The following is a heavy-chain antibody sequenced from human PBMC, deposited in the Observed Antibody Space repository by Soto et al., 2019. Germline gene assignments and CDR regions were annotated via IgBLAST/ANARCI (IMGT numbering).Heavy chain of an antibody. CDR1: GFTFRDYY. V-gene: IGHV3-11*01. J-gene: IGHJ3*02. CDR3: ARAYSDAFDI. CDR2: ISSSGTGI. D-gene: IGHD2-15*01. Sequence: LRLSCAASGFTFRDYYMTWIRQAPGKGLEWVSYISSSGTGIYYPDSVRGRFTISRDNAKNSLYLQMSSLRAEDTAVYYCARAYSDAFDIWGQGTMVTVSS.